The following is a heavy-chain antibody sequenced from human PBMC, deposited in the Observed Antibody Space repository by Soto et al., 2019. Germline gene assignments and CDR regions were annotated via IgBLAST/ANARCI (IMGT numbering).Heavy chain of an antibody. CDR3: VRRSDWFNL. CDR2: IYPRDSDT. Sequence: LKISCKGSGYGFTSYWIGWVRQMPGKGLEWMGIIYPRDSDTRYSPSFEGQVTISADKSISTAYLQWSSLKASDTAIYYCVRRSDWFNLWGQGTLVTVLL. CDR1: GYGFTSYW. J-gene: IGHJ5*02. V-gene: IGHV5-51*01.